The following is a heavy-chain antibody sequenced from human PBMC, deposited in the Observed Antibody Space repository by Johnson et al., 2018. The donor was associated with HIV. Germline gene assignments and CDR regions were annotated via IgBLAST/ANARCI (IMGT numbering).Heavy chain of an antibody. CDR2: ITRTADGGTT. J-gene: IGHJ3*02. CDR1: EFTFTNAW. V-gene: IGHV3-15*01. D-gene: IGHD1-7*01. CDR3: TTDQVGRNYGGKYHI. Sequence: VQLVESGGGLVKPGGCLRLSCTSSEFTFTNAWMNWIRQAPGKGLEWVGRITRTADGGTTEYAAPVKGRFTISRDDSKNTLYLQMNSLKSEDTAVYYCTTDQVGRNYGGKYHIWGQGTMVTVSS.